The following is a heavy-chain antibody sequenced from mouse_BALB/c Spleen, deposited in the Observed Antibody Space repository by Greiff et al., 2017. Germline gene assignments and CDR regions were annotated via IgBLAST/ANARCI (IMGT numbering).Heavy chain of an antibody. CDR1: GFTFSSYA. CDR3: ARGGYPYYYAMDY. D-gene: IGHD2-2*01. CDR2: ISSGGST. J-gene: IGHJ4*01. Sequence: EVKLVESGGGLVKPGGSLKLSCAASGFTFSSYAMSWVRQTPEKRLEWVASISSGGSTYYPDSVKGRFTISRDNARNILYLQMSSLRSEDTAMYYCARGGYPYYYAMDYWGQGTSVTVSS. V-gene: IGHV5-6-5*01.